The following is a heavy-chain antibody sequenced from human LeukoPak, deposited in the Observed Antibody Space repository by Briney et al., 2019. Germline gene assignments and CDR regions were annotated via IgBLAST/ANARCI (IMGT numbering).Heavy chain of an antibody. Sequence: PSETLSLTCTVSGGSISSYYWSWIRQPPGKGLEWIGYIYYSGSTNYNPSLKSRVTISVDTSKNQFSLKLSSVTAADTAVYYCARGWGYCSSTSCSRADYFDYWGQGTLVTVSS. CDR1: GGSISSYY. CDR3: ARGWGYCSSTSCSRADYFDY. J-gene: IGHJ4*02. V-gene: IGHV4-59*01. CDR2: IYYSGST. D-gene: IGHD2-2*01.